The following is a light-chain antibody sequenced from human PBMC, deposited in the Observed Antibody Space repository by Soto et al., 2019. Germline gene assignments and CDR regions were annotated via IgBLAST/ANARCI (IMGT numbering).Light chain of an antibody. CDR1: SGHSSYA. CDR3: QTWGTGIPQ. J-gene: IGLJ2*01. CDR2: LNSDGSH. Sequence: QPVLTQSPSASASLGASVKLTCTLSSGHSSYAIAWHQQQPEKGPRYLMKLNSDGSHSKGDGIPDRFSGSSSGAERYLTISSLQSEDEADYYCQTWGTGIPQFGGGTQLTVL. V-gene: IGLV4-69*01.